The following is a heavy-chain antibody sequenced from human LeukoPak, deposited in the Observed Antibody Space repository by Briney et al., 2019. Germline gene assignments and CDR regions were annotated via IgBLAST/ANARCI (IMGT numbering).Heavy chain of an antibody. CDR1: GGSFRGYY. J-gene: IGHJ5*02. Sequence: KPSETLSPTYAVSGGSFRGYYWGWSRQPPGEGLEWVGEINHSGSTNYNPSLKSRVTISVDTSKNQFSLKLSSVTAADTAVYYCAREEYSGVGSLDPWGQGTLVTVSS. D-gene: IGHD6-6*01. CDR2: INHSGST. CDR3: AREEYSGVGSLDP. V-gene: IGHV4-34*01.